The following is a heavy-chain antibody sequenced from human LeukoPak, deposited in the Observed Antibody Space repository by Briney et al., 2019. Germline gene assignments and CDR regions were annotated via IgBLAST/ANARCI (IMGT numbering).Heavy chain of an antibody. Sequence: GGSLRLSCAASGFTFSSYAMSWVRQAPGKGLEWVSAISGSGGSTYYADSVKGRFTISRDNSKNTLYLQMNSLRAEDTAVYYCARDFFPIVDSTWYEIGYWGQGTLVTVSS. V-gene: IGHV3-23*01. J-gene: IGHJ4*02. CDR2: ISGSGGST. CDR1: GFTFSSYA. D-gene: IGHD6-13*01. CDR3: ARDFFPIVDSTWYEIGY.